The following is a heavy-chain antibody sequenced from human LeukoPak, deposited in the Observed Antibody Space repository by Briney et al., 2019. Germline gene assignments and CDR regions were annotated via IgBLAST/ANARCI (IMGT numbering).Heavy chain of an antibody. V-gene: IGHV5-51*01. CDR3: ARSSVEMATIGHHYYYYYMDV. J-gene: IGHJ6*03. Sequence: HGESLKISCKGSGYSFTSYWIGWVRQMPGKGLEWMGIIYPGDSDTRYSSSFQGQVTISADKSISTAYLQWSSLKASDTAMYYCARSSVEMATIGHHYYYYYMDVWGKGTTVTVSS. CDR1: GYSFTSYW. CDR2: IYPGDSDT. D-gene: IGHD5-24*01.